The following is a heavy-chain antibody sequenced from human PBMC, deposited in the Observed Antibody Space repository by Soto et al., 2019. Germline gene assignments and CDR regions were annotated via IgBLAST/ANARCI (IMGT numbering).Heavy chain of an antibody. J-gene: IGHJ3*02. Sequence: GASVKVSCKASGYTFTSSDINWVRQATGQGLEWMGWMNPNSGNTGYAQKFQGRVTMTRNTSISTAYMELSSLRSEDTAVYYCARGSSIAARPPVTGAFDIWGQGTMVTVSS. CDR2: MNPNSGNT. CDR3: ARGSSIAARPPVTGAFDI. V-gene: IGHV1-8*01. CDR1: GYTFTSSD. D-gene: IGHD6-6*01.